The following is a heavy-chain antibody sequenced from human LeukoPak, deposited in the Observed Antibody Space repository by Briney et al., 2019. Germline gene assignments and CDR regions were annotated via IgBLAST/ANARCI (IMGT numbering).Heavy chain of an antibody. CDR2: VNQDGSEA. CDR1: GFPFHNYW. CDR3: VRDGGVSGYDLLDY. V-gene: IGHV3-7*01. J-gene: IGHJ4*02. D-gene: IGHD5-12*01. Sequence: PGGSLRLSCAASGFPFHNYWMTWVRQAPGKGLEWVAQVNQDGSEAHYADSVKARFTISRDNAESSVSLQMNSLRAEDTAVYYCVRDGGVSGYDLLDYWGQGTLVTVSS.